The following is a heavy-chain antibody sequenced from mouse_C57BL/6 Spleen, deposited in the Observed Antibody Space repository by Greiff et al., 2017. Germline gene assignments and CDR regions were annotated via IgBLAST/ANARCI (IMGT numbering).Heavy chain of an antibody. CDR1: GYTFTSYW. Sequence: QVQLQQPGAELVKPGASVKVSCKASGYTFTSYWMHWVKQRPGQGLEWIGRIHPSDSDTNYNQKFKGKATLTVDKSASTAYVQLSSLSSEDSAVYYCALGVFGIYYGNYEAYWGQGTLVTVAA. CDR2: IHPSDSDT. D-gene: IGHD2-1*01. V-gene: IGHV1-74*01. CDR3: ALGVFGIYYGNYEAY. J-gene: IGHJ3*01.